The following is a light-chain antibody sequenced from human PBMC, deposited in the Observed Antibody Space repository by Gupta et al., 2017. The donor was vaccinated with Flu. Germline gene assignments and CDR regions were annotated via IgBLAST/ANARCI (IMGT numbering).Light chain of an antibody. CDR2: EAS. J-gene: IGKJ1*01. V-gene: IGKV1-5*03. CDR3: QQYMSFTWT. Sequence: DIQMTQSPSTLSASVGDRVTITCRASQRISTSLAWFQQKPGKDPNLLIYEASTLHDGVPKRFSGSGSGTXFTLTIXSLQPAELATYYCQQYMSFTWTFGXGTKVEIK. CDR1: QRISTS.